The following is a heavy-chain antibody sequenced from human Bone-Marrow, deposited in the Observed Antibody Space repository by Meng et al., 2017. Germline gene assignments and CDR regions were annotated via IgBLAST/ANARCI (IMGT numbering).Heavy chain of an antibody. J-gene: IGHJ1*01. CDR2: IYYSGST. CDR3: ARGPLSAAGTMGYFQH. D-gene: IGHD6-13*01. V-gene: IGHV4-31*03. CDR1: GRSISSGCHY. Sequence: QVPVPVACTSLVTSSQTLSLTCTVSGRSISSGCHYWSWIRQHPGQGLEWIGYIYYSGSTYYNPSLKSRVTISVDTSKNQFSLKLSSVTAADTAVYYCARGPLSAAGTMGYFQHWGQGTLVTVSS.